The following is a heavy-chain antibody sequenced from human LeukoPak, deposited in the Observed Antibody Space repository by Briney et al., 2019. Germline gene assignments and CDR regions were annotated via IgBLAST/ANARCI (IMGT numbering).Heavy chain of an antibody. D-gene: IGHD3-9*01. J-gene: IGHJ4*02. V-gene: IGHV4-59*01. CDR1: GGSIRGYF. CDR3: ARVAELRYFDWFRTPYFDY. Sequence: PSETLSLTCTVSGGSIRGYFWTWIRQPPGKGLEWIGYIFYSGSTNYNPSLKSRVTIAVDTSKNQFSLKLSSVTAADTAVYYCARVAELRYFDWFRTPYFDYWGQGTLVTVSS. CDR2: IFYSGST.